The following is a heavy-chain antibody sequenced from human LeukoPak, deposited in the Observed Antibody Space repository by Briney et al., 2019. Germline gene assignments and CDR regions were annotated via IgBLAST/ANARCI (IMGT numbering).Heavy chain of an antibody. Sequence: ASVKVSCKASGYTFTSYYMHWVRQAPGQGLEWMGIINPSGVSTSYAQKFQGRVTMTRDTSTSTVYMELSSLRSEDTAVYYCARVGHCSGGGCHRFDYWGQGTLATVSS. D-gene: IGHD2-15*01. CDR2: INPSGVST. CDR3: ARVGHCSGGGCHRFDY. J-gene: IGHJ4*02. CDR1: GYTFTSYY. V-gene: IGHV1-46*01.